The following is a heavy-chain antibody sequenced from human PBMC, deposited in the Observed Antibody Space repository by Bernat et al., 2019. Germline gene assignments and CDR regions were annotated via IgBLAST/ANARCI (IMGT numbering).Heavy chain of an antibody. V-gene: IGHV3-7*03. Sequence: EVQLVESGGGLVQPGGSLRLSCAASGFTFRGYWMTWVRQAPGKGLEWVANIKQDGSEKYYVYSVKGRFTISRDNAKNSLDLQMNSLRAEDTAVYYCARVRSTSRNFDYWGQGTLVTVSS. CDR1: GFTFRGYW. J-gene: IGHJ4*02. CDR2: IKQDGSEK. CDR3: ARVRSTSRNFDY. D-gene: IGHD2-2*01.